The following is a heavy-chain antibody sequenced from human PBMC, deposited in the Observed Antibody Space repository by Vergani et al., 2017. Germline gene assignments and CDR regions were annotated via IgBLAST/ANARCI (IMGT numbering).Heavy chain of an antibody. CDR1: GFTFTSSA. CDR2: IVVGSGNT. J-gene: IGHJ6*03. Sequence: QMQLVQSGPEVKKPGTSVKVSCKASGFTFTSSAVQWVRQARGQRLEWIGWIVVGSGNTNYAQKFQERVTITRDMSPSTAYMELSSLRSEDTAVYYCAADIQRRYYYMDVWGKGTTVTVSS. CDR3: AADIQRRYYYMDV. D-gene: IGHD2-2*03. V-gene: IGHV1-58*01.